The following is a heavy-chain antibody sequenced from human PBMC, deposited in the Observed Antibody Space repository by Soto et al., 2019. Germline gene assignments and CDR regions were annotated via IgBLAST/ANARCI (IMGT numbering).Heavy chain of an antibody. D-gene: IGHD2-15*01. J-gene: IGHJ6*02. CDR1: GGSISSTEHD. Sequence: PSGTMAITCAVSGGSISSTEHDWGWIRQPPGKGLEWLGSIYFAGSTFHNPALKSRATISVDTSRNQFPLRLTTVTASDTAVYYCARLVFHCLRGSCDDYSFYGLDVWGQGTTVTVSS. CDR3: ARLVFHCLRGSCDDYSFYGLDV. CDR2: IYFAGST. V-gene: IGHV4-39*01.